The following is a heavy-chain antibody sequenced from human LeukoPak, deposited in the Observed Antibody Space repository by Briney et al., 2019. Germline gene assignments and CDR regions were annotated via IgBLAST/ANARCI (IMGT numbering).Heavy chain of an antibody. D-gene: IGHD2-21*02. Sequence: PGGSLRLSCAASGFTFSSYSMNWVRQAPGKGLEWVSSISSSSSYIYYADSVKGRFTISRDNAKNSLYLQMNSLRAEDTAVYYCPRPECGGDCYSYAFDIWGQGTMVTVSS. CDR1: GFTFSSYS. J-gene: IGHJ3*02. CDR2: ISSSSSYI. V-gene: IGHV3-21*01. CDR3: PRPECGGDCYSYAFDI.